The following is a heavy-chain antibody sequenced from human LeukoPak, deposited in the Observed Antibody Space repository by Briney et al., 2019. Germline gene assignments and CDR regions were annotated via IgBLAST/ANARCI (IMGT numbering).Heavy chain of an antibody. V-gene: IGHV4-30-2*01. Sequence: PSQTLSLTCTVSGGSISSGGYYGSWIRQPPGKGLEWIGYIYHSGSTYYNPSLKSRVPISVDRSKNQFSLKLSSVTAADTAVYYCARDLVLKDQYYDILTGYDPWGQGTLVTVSS. J-gene: IGHJ5*02. CDR3: ARDLVLKDQYYDILTGYDP. D-gene: IGHD3-9*01. CDR1: GGSISSGGYY. CDR2: IYHSGST.